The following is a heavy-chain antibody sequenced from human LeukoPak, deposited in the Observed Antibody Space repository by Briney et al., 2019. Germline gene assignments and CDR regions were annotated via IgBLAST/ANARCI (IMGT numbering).Heavy chain of an antibody. CDR1: GGSISSSSYY. J-gene: IGHJ4*02. Sequence: SETLSLTCTVSGGSISSSSYYWGWIRQPPGKGLEWIGSIYYSGSTYYNPSLKSRVTISVDTSKNQFSLMLSSVTAADTAVYYCASSYYYDSSGYYPWGQGTLVTVSS. V-gene: IGHV4-39*01. CDR2: IYYSGST. CDR3: ASSYYYDSSGYYP. D-gene: IGHD3-22*01.